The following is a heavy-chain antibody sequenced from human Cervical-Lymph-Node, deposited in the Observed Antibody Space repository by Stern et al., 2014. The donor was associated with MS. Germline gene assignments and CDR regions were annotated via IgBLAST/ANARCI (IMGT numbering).Heavy chain of an antibody. V-gene: IGHV1-69*01. J-gene: IGHJ4*02. CDR3: ALGGFGHYFEY. CDR2: IIPIIGTA. Sequence: VQLVQSGAEAQKPGSSVKVSCRASGGTFSSSDISWVRQAPGQGLEWMGGIIPIIGTANYAQKYQGRVTITADESTSTAYMELSSLRSEDTAIYYCALGGFGHYFEYWGQGTLVTVSS. CDR1: GGTFSSSD. D-gene: IGHD3-10*01.